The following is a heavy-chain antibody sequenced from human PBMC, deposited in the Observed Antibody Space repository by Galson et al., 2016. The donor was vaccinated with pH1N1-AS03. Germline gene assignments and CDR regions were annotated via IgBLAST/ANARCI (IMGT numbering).Heavy chain of an antibody. CDR2: MKDSGTT. Sequence: SEPLSLTCAVYGGAFSGYLWTWIRQAPGKGLEWIGEMKDSGTTNYNPSLKSRVVISLDTSKRQFSLNLTSMTAADTAVYYCARGSTDYSVSSGHYWRLGASMDYWGQGILVTVSS. CDR1: GGAFSGYL. J-gene: IGHJ4*02. D-gene: IGHD3-22*01. CDR3: ARGSTDYSVSSGHYWRLGASMDY. V-gene: IGHV4-34*01.